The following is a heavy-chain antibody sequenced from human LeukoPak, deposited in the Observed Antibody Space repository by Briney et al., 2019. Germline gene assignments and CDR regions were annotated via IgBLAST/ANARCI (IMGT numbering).Heavy chain of an antibody. CDR1: GYTFTSYI. D-gene: IGHD3-22*01. CDR2: ISAYNGDT. J-gene: IGHJ4*02. CDR3: ARAGAYHDRGGYSN. Sequence: ASVRVSCKASGYTFTSYINSWVRQAPGQGLEWMGWISAYNGDTNYAQKFQGRVTLTTETSTSTAYMDLRSLTSDDTAVYYCARAGAYHDRGGYSNWGQGTLVTVSS. V-gene: IGHV1-18*01.